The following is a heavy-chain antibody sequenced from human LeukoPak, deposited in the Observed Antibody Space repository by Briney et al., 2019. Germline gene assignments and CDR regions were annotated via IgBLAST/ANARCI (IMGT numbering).Heavy chain of an antibody. J-gene: IGHJ3*02. V-gene: IGHV3-43D*03. D-gene: IGHD6-19*01. Sequence: GGSLRLSCAASGFTFSSYSMNWVRQAPGKGLEWVSLISWDGGSTYYADSVKGRFTISRDNSKNSLYLQMNSLRAEDTALYYCAKGAQWLVRGLAFDIWGQGTMVTVSS. CDR2: ISWDGGST. CDR1: GFTFSSYS. CDR3: AKGAQWLVRGLAFDI.